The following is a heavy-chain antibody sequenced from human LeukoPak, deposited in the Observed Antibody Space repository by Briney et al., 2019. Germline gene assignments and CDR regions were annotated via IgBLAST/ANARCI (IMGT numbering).Heavy chain of an antibody. CDR2: ITQGGSGK. D-gene: IGHD1-26*01. V-gene: IGHV3-7*01. CDR3: ARDPFEL. CDR1: GFTLSNRW. Sequence: GGSLRLSCEASGFTLSNRWMTWVRQAPGKGLEWVATITQGGSGKFYVDSVKGRFTISGDNAKNSLYLQMNSLRAEDTAVYYCARDPFELWGQGTLVTVSS. J-gene: IGHJ4*02.